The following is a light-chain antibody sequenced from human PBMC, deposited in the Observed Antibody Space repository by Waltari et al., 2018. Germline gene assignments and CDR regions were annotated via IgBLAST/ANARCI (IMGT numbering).Light chain of an antibody. Sequence: EIVLTQSPGTLSLSPGERATLSCRASQSVSKYLAWYQQKPGQAPRLLIYDASTRATGIPDMFSGSGSGTDFSLTISRLEPEDFAVYYCQKYVSLPATFGQGTKVEIK. CDR2: DAS. V-gene: IGKV3-20*01. CDR3: QKYVSLPAT. J-gene: IGKJ1*01. CDR1: QSVSKY.